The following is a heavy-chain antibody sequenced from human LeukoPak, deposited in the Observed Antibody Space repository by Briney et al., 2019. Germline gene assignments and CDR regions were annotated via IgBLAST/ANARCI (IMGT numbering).Heavy chain of an antibody. CDR1: GFTFSNAW. J-gene: IGHJ4*02. Sequence: GGSLRLSCAASGFTFSNAWMSWVRQAPGKGLEWVGRIKSKTDGGTTDYAAPVKGRFTISRDDSKNTLYLQMNSLKTEDTAVSYCTTVYYDFWSGYYPDYWGQGTLVTVSS. CDR2: IKSKTDGGTT. CDR3: TTVYYDFWSGYYPDY. D-gene: IGHD3-3*01. V-gene: IGHV3-15*01.